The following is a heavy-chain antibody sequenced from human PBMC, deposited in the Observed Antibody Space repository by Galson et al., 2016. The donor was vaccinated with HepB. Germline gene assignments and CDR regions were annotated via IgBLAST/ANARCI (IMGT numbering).Heavy chain of an antibody. V-gene: IGHV1-2*04. CDR2: INPKTGGT. CDR3: ARPTYCGGDCYDYYYYYGMDV. Sequence: SVKVSCKASGYTFTSHYIHWVRQAPGQGLEWMGWINPKTGGTSFAQKFRGWVTMSRDTSISTVFMDLMRLKSDDTAVYYCARPTYCGGDCYDYYYYYGMDVWGQGTTVTVSS. CDR1: GYTFTSHY. D-gene: IGHD2-21*02. J-gene: IGHJ6*02.